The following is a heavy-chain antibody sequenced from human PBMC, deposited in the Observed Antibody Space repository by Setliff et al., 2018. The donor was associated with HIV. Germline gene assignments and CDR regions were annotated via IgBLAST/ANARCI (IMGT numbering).Heavy chain of an antibody. V-gene: IGHV1-69*13. J-gene: IGHJ4*02. D-gene: IGHD3-22*01. Sequence: SVKVSCKASGGTFRSYAISWVRQAPGQGLEYMGGIIPIFGTTDYAQKFRGRVTITADESRTTAYMELSSLRSEDTAVYYCAEYYYDTSGYHYFDYWGLGTLVTVSS. CDR1: GGTFRSYA. CDR2: IIPIFGTT. CDR3: AEYYYDTSGYHYFDY.